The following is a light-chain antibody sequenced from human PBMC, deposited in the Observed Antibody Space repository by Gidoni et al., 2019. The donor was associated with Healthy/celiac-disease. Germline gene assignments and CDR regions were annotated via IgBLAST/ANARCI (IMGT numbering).Light chain of an antibody. CDR1: QSISSY. Sequence: DIQMTQSPSSLSASVGDRVTITCRARQSISSYLNWYQQKPGKAPKLLIYAASSLQSGFPSRFSGSGSGTDFTLTISRLQPEDFATYYCQQSYSTPQGTFGQGTKLEIK. CDR3: QQSYSTPQGT. J-gene: IGKJ2*02. V-gene: IGKV1-39*01. CDR2: AAS.